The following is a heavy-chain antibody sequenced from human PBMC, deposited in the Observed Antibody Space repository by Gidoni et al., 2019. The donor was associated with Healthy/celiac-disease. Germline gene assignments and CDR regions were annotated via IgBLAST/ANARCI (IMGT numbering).Heavy chain of an antibody. CDR2: INSDGSST. CDR3: ARAPYDFWSGYSNFDY. V-gene: IGHV3-74*01. D-gene: IGHD3-3*01. J-gene: IGHJ4*02. Sequence: EVQLVESGGGLVQPGGSLRLSCAASGFTFSTSWMHWVRQAPGKGLVWVSRINSDGSSTSYADSVKGRFTISRDNAKNTLYLQMNSLRAEDTAVYYCARAPYDFWSGYSNFDYWGQGTLVTVSS. CDR1: GFTFSTSW.